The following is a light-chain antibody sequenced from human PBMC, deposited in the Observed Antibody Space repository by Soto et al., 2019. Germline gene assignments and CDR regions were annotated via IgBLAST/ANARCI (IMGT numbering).Light chain of an antibody. CDR2: GAY. CDR1: QSVNSAP. J-gene: IGKJ4*01. V-gene: IGKV3-20*01. CDR3: QHYDGSPLT. Sequence: EVVLTQSPGTLSLSPGVRVTLSCRASQSVNSAPSVWYQQKPGQAPRLLNYGAYRRATGIPDRFSGSGSGADFPLTISGLEPEDSAVYYCQHYDGSPLTFGGGTKVELK.